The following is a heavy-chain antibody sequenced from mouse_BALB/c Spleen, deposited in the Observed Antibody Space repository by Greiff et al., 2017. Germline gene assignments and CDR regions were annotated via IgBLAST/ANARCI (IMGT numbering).Heavy chain of an antibody. V-gene: IGHV2-9*02. CDR1: GFSLTSYG. CDR3: ARVATTVVRDAMDY. D-gene: IGHD1-1*01. CDR2: IWAGGST. J-gene: IGHJ4*01. Sequence: VQLQESGPGLVAPSQSLSITCTVSGFSLTSYGVHWVRQPPGKGLEWLGVIWAGGSTNYNSALMSRLSISKDNSKSQVFLKMNSLQTDDTAMYYCARVATTVVRDAMDYWGQGTSVTVSS.